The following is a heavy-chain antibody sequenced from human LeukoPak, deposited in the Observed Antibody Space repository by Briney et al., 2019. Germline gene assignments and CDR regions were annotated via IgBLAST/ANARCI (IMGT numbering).Heavy chain of an antibody. CDR1: GGSVSSGTYY. CDR3: ARRVRFGENRDY. Sequence: SETLSLTCTVSGGSVSSGTYYWTWIRQPAGKGLEWIGRIYTSGSTNFDPSPKSRVSISLDTSQNQFSLKLSSVTAADTAVYYCARRVRFGENRDYWGQGTLVTVSS. V-gene: IGHV4-61*02. CDR2: IYTSGST. J-gene: IGHJ4*02. D-gene: IGHD3-10*01.